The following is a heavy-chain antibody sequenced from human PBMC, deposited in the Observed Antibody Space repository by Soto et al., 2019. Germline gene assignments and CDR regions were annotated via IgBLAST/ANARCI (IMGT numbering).Heavy chain of an antibody. V-gene: IGHV3-23*01. CDR2: ISGSGGST. CDR3: AKGLTMIVVVIYFDY. D-gene: IGHD3-22*01. CDR1: GFTFSSYA. J-gene: IGHJ4*02. Sequence: PVGSLRLSCAASGFTFSSYAMSWVRQAPGKGLEWVSAISGSGGSTYYADSVKGRFTISRDNSKNTLYLQMNSLRAEDTAVYYCAKGLTMIVVVIYFDYWGQGTLVTVSS.